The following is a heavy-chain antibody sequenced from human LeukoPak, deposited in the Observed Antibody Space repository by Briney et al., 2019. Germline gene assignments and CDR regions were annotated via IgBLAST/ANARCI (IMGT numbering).Heavy chain of an antibody. Sequence: GGSLRLSCAAYGFTFSSYGMHWVRQAPGKGLEWVAVISSDGSNKYYADSVKGRFTISRDNSKNTLYLQMNSLRAEDTAVYYCAKAKYSSSWYVDYWGQGTLVTVSS. J-gene: IGHJ4*02. CDR1: GFTFSSYG. V-gene: IGHV3-30*18. CDR2: ISSDGSNK. CDR3: AKAKYSSSWYVDY. D-gene: IGHD6-13*01.